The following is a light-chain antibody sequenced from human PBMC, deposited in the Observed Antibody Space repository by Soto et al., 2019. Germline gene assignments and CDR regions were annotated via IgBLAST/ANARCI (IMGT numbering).Light chain of an antibody. V-gene: IGKV3-20*01. CDR1: QSISSSY. CDR2: GAS. CDR3: QQYASSPYT. Sequence: EIVLTQSPATLSLSPGERATLSCRASQSISSSYLAWYQQKPGQAPRLLIYGASRRATGIPDRFSGRESGTDFTLTITTLEPEDSAVYFCQQYASSPYTFGQGTKVDI. J-gene: IGKJ2*01.